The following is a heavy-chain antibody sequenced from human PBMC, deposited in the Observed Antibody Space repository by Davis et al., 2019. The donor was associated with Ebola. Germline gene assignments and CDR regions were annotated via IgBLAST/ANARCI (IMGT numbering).Heavy chain of an antibody. CDR2: ISGSGGST. V-gene: IGHV3-23*01. CDR3: AKDSDIDSGYGWGMDV. D-gene: IGHD5-12*01. CDR1: GFTFSSYA. Sequence: GESLKISCAASGFTFSSYAMSWVRQAPGKGLEWVSAISGSGGSTYYADSVRGRFTISRDNSKNTLYLQMNSLRAEDTAVYYCAKDSDIDSGYGWGMDVWGQGTTVTVSS. J-gene: IGHJ6*02.